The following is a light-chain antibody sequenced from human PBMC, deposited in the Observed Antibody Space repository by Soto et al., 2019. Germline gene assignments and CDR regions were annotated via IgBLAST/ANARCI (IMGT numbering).Light chain of an antibody. CDR1: QNISVW. CDR2: DAS. J-gene: IGKJ2*01. CDR3: QQYDSSSPT. Sequence: DIRMTQSPSTLSASVGDGVTITCRASQNISVWLAWYQQRPGKAPKFLIYDASSLETGVPSRFSGSGSGTEFTLTIRSLQPDDFATYYCQQYDSSSPTFGQETKLEIK. V-gene: IGKV1-5*01.